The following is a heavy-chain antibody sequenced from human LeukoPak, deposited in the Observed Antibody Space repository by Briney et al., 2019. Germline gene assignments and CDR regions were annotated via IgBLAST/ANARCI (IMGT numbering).Heavy chain of an antibody. CDR1: GFTVSTNY. CDR2: ISSSSSTI. CDR3: ARDLTLSLRRRPPYFDY. J-gene: IGHJ4*02. V-gene: IGHV3-48*04. Sequence: GGSLRLSCAASGFTVSTNYMSWVRQAPGKGLEWVSYISSSSSTIYYADSVKGRFTISRDNAKNSLYLQMNSLRAEDTAVYYCARDLTLSLRRRPPYFDYWGQGTLVTVSS. D-gene: IGHD5/OR15-5a*01.